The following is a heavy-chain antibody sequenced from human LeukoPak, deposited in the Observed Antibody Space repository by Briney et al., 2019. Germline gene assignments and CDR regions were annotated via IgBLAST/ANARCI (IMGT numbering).Heavy chain of an antibody. V-gene: IGHV1-69*04. CDR1: GGTFSSYA. J-gene: IGHJ4*02. Sequence: PAASVKVSCKASGGTFSSYAISWVRQAPGQGLEWMGRIIPILGIANYAQKFQGRVTITADKSTSTAYMELSSLRSEDTAVYYCARDGPLTKAYYYDSSGYYYGFTDYWGQGTLVTVSS. D-gene: IGHD3-22*01. CDR2: IIPILGIA. CDR3: ARDGPLTKAYYYDSSGYYYGFTDY.